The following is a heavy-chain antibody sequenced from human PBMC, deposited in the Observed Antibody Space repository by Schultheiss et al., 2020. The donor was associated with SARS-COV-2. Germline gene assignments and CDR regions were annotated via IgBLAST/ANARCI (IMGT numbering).Heavy chain of an antibody. V-gene: IGHV3-23*01. CDR2: ISSSSSYI. D-gene: IGHD4-11*01. CDR1: GFTFSSYA. J-gene: IGHJ4*02. CDR3: ANSDYNFDY. Sequence: GESLKISCAASGFTFSSYAMSWVRQAPGKGLEWVSSISSSSSYIYYADSVKGRFTISRDNSKDTLYLQMNSLRVEDTAIYYCANSDYNFDYWGQGTLVTVSS.